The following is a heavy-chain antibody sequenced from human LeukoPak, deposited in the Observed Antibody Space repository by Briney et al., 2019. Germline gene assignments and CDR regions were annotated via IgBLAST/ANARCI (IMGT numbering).Heavy chain of an antibody. V-gene: IGHV3-30-3*01. CDR2: ISYDGSNK. Sequence: GGSLRLSCAASGFAFSSYAMHWVRQAPGKGPEWVTVISYDGSNKYYADSVKGRFTISRDNSKNTLSLQMNSLRAEDTAVYYCPREHSSGWFDDDAFDIWGQGTMVTVSS. D-gene: IGHD6-19*01. CDR1: GFAFSSYA. CDR3: PREHSSGWFDDDAFDI. J-gene: IGHJ3*02.